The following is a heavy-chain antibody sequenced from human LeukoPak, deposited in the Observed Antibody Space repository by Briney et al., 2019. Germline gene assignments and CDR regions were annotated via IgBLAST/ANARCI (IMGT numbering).Heavy chain of an antibody. Sequence: GGSLRLSCAASGFTFSSYGMNWVRQAPGKGLEWVSSISSSSSFIYYADSVKGRFTISRDNAKNTLYLQMNSLRAEDTAVYYCAKDSRYYDSSGIDYWGQGTLVTVSS. D-gene: IGHD3-22*01. CDR2: ISSSSSFI. CDR3: AKDSRYYDSSGIDY. CDR1: GFTFSSYG. V-gene: IGHV3-21*04. J-gene: IGHJ4*02.